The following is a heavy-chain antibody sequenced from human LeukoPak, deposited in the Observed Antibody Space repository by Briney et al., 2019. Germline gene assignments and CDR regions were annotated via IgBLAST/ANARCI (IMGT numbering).Heavy chain of an antibody. CDR2: ISSSGSTI. Sequence: GGSLRLSCAASGFTFSDYYMSWIRQAPGKGLEWVSYISSSGSTIYYADSVKGRFTISRDNAKNSLYLQMNSLRAEDTAVYYCAGWEFDSHGMVVPARTTFGAFDIWGQGTMVTVSS. D-gene: IGHD2-2*01. CDR1: GFTFSDYY. V-gene: IGHV3-11*04. J-gene: IGHJ3*02. CDR3: AGWEFDSHGMVVPARTTFGAFDI.